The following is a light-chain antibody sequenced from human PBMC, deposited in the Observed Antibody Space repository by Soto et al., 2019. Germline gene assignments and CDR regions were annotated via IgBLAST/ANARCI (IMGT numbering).Light chain of an antibody. J-gene: IGLJ1*01. CDR1: SSDVGGYNY. CDR3: CSYAGSRNV. V-gene: IGLV2-23*02. CDR2: EVS. Sequence: QSALTQPASVSGSPGQSITISCTGTSSDVGGYNYVSWYQQHPGKAPKLMIYEVSNRPSGVSNRFSGSKSGNTASLTISGLQAEDEADYYCCSYAGSRNVFGTGTKVTVL.